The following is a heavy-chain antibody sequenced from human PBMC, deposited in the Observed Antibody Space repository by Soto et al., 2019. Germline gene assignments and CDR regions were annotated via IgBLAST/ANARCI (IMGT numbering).Heavy chain of an antibody. CDR1: GFTFSSYW. V-gene: IGHV3-7*03. CDR2: IKQEGSEK. Sequence: EVQLVESGGGLVQPGGSLRLSCVASGFTFSSYWMSWARQVPGRGLEWLAKIKQEGSEKNYVESVRGRFTISRDNAKTSLYLEMNSLRADDTAVYCCSRVSRGAAGGSSGGQGTLVTVSS. D-gene: IGHD6-13*01. J-gene: IGHJ4*02. CDR3: SRVSRGAAGGSS.